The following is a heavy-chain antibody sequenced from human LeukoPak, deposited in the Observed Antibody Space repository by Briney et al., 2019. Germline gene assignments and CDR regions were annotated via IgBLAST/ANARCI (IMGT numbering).Heavy chain of an antibody. J-gene: IGHJ4*02. Sequence: ASVKVSCKASGYTFTSYYMHWLRPAPGQGLEWVGIINPSGGSTNYAQKLRGRVTNTRDTPTNTFYMELSSMRSEDTAVYYCARDEGPPRYNWNYGGPDYWGQGTLVTVSS. D-gene: IGHD1-7*01. CDR3: ARDEGPPRYNWNYGGPDY. CDR2: INPSGGST. V-gene: IGHV1-46*01. CDR1: GYTFTSYY.